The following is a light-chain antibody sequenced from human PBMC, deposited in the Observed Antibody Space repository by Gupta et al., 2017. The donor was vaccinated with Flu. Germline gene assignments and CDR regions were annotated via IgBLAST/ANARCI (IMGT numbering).Light chain of an antibody. CDR3: QQYGSSPRT. CDR2: GAS. J-gene: IGKJ1*01. CDR1: QSVSSSY. Sequence: EIVLTQSPGTLSLSPGERATLSCRASQSVSSSYLAWYQQKPGQAPRLLIYGASIRATGIPHTFSGSGSGTDFTLTIIRLEPEDFAVYYCQQYGSSPRTFGQGTKVEIK. V-gene: IGKV3-20*01.